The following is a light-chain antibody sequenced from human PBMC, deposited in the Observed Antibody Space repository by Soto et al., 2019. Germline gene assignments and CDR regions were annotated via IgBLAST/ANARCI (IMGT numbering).Light chain of an antibody. CDR2: DVS. J-gene: IGLJ1*01. V-gene: IGLV2-14*01. Sequence: QSVLTQPASASGSPGQSITISCTGTSSDVGGYNYVSWYQQHPGKAPKLMIYDVSNRPSGVSNRFSGSKSGNTASLTISGLQAEDEADYYCSSYASSGTRVFGTGTKVTVL. CDR1: SSDVGGYNY. CDR3: SSYASSGTRV.